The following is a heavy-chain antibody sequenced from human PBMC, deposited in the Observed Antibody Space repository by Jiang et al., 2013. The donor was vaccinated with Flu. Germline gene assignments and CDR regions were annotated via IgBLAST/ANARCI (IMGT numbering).Heavy chain of an antibody. Sequence: GAEVKKPGASVKVSCKASGYTFTNYGITWVRQAPGQGLEWMGWISVYNGNTNYAQKFQGRVTMTTDTSTSTVYMELRGLRADDTAVYYCASAAVGTYAFDIVGPRDNGHRLF. J-gene: IGHJ3*02. CDR1: GYTFTNYG. V-gene: IGHV1-18*01. CDR2: ISVYNGNT. CDR3: ASAAVGTYAFDI. D-gene: IGHD6-13*01.